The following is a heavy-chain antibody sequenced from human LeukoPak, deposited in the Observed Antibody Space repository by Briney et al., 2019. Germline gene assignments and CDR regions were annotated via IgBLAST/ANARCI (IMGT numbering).Heavy chain of an antibody. CDR1: GFTFSVYA. D-gene: IGHD5-18*01. V-gene: IGHV3-21*05. Sequence: GGSLRLSCAASGFTFSVYAMNWVRQAPGKGLEWVSYINSESTDILYAGSVKGRFTISRDLAKNSVYLQMSSLRAEDTAVYYCARDTYPPQLIDHWGQGALVSVSS. CDR3: ARDTYPPQLIDH. CDR2: INSESTDI. J-gene: IGHJ4*02.